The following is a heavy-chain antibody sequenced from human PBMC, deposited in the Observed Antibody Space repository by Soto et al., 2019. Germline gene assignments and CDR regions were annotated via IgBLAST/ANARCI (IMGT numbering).Heavy chain of an antibody. CDR1: CGSISGYY. Sequence: VSCGSISGYYWRRIMQPPGKGLEWIGYIYYSGSTNYNPSLKSRVTISVDTSKNQFSLKLSSVTAADTAVYYCARVSEGYYYDSSGYLDYWGQGTLVTVSS. CDR3: ARVSEGYYYDSSGYLDY. D-gene: IGHD3-22*01. J-gene: IGHJ4*02. CDR2: IYYSGST. V-gene: IGHV4-59*01.